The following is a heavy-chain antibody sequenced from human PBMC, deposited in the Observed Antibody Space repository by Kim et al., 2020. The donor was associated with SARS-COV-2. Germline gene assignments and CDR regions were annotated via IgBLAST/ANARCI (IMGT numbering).Heavy chain of an antibody. CDR2: IYRGGTI. Sequence: GGSLRLSCAASGITVSYNHMTWVRQAPGMGLEWVSVIYRGGTIYQADSVKGRFTISRDSSQNTVYLQMNSLRADDTAVYYCARDIVDDGLAFFDLWGRGTLVTVSS. V-gene: IGHV3-66*01. D-gene: IGHD2-21*01. CDR3: ARDIVDDGLAFFDL. CDR1: GITVSYNH. J-gene: IGHJ2*01.